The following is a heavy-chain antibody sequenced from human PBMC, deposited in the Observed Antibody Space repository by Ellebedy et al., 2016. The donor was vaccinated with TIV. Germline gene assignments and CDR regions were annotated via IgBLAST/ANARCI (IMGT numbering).Heavy chain of an antibody. CDR2: ISYSGST. Sequence: MPSETLSLTCTVSGGSISSYYWSWIRQPPGKGLEFIGYISYSGSTNYNPSLKSRVTISVDTSKNQFSLKLSSVTAADTAVYYCARYPGVAAHYFDYWGQGTLVTVSS. CDR3: ARYPGVAAHYFDY. V-gene: IGHV4-59*01. CDR1: GGSISSYY. D-gene: IGHD6-19*01. J-gene: IGHJ4*02.